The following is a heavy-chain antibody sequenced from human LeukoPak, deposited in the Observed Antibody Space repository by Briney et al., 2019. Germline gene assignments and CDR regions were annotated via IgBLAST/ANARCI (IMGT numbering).Heavy chain of an antibody. CDR3: ARDTRGAFDL. Sequence: ASETLSLTCTVSGASITSYFWSWIRPPPGKGLEWIAYMYYSGNTNYNPSLKSRVIISVDKSKNQLSLNLSSVTAADTAVYYCARDTRGAFDLWGQGTMVTVSS. CDR2: MYYSGNT. V-gene: IGHV4-59*01. CDR1: GASITSYF. D-gene: IGHD2-2*01. J-gene: IGHJ3*01.